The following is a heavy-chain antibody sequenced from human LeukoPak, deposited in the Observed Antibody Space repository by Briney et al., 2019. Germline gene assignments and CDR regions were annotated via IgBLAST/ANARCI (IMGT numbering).Heavy chain of an antibody. CDR1: GGSISNYY. D-gene: IGHD6-19*01. J-gene: IGHJ4*02. V-gene: IGHV4-59*01. CDR2: IYYSGST. CDR3: ARSYSSGPFDL. Sequence: SETLSLTCTVSGGSISNYYWSWVRQPPGKGLEWIGYIYYSGSTNYNPSLKSRVTISVDTSKNQFSLKLRSMTAADTAVYYCARSYSSGPFDLWGQGTLVIASS.